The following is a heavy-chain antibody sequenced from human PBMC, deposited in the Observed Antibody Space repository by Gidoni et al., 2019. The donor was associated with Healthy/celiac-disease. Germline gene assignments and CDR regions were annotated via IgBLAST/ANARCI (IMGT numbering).Heavy chain of an antibody. CDR2: IWYDGSNK. Sequence: QVQLVESGGGVVQPGRSLRLSCAASGFTFSSSGMHWVRQAPGKGLEWVAVIWYDGSNKYYADSVKGRFTISRDNSKNTLYLQMNSLRAEDTAVYYCARELYCSSTSCYTPYYYGMDVWGQGTTVTVSS. D-gene: IGHD2-2*02. CDR1: GFTFSSSG. CDR3: ARELYCSSTSCYTPYYYGMDV. V-gene: IGHV3-33*01. J-gene: IGHJ6*02.